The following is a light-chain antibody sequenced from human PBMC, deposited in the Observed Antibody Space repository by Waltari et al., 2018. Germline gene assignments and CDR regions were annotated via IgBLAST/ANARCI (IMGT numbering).Light chain of an antibody. CDR1: QNVSIF. J-gene: IGKJ5*01. CDR2: DVD. CDR3: QQRSIWPPIT. Sequence: CRASQNVSIFLAGYQHKPGQAPRLIIDDVDNRATGIPPRFSGSGSGTDFTLTISRFESEDSAVYSCQQRSIWPPITFGQGTRLEIK. V-gene: IGKV3-11*01.